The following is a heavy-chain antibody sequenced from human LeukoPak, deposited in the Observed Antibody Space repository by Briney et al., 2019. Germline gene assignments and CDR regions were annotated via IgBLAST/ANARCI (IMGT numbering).Heavy chain of an antibody. CDR2: IYSGSSTI. V-gene: IGHV3-48*02. D-gene: IGHD4-17*01. CDR1: GFSFSSYA. Sequence: GGSLRLSCAASGFSFSSYAMNWVRQAPGKGLEWVSHIYSGSSTISYADSAQGRFTISRDNAKNSVYLQMNSLRDEDTAVYYCARDQDYAFDYWGQGTLVTVSS. J-gene: IGHJ4*02. CDR3: ARDQDYAFDY.